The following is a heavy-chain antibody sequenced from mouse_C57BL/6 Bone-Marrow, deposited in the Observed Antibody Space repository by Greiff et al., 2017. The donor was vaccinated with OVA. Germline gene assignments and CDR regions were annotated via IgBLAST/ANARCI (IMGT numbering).Heavy chain of an antibody. J-gene: IGHJ2*01. CDR3: AKGPYYFDY. V-gene: IGHV1-54*01. CDR1: GYAFTNYL. CDR2: INPGSGGT. Sequence: QVQLQQSGAELVRPGTSVKVSCKASGYAFTNYLIEWVKQRPGQGLEWIGVINPGSGGTNYNEKFKGKATLTADKSSSTAYMQLSSLTSEDSAGYFCAKGPYYFDYWGQGTTLTVSS.